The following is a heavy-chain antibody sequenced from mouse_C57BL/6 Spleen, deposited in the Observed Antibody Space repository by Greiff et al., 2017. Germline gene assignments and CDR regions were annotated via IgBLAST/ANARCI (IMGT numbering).Heavy chain of an antibody. CDR2: INPSNGGT. V-gene: IGHV1-53*01. CDR1: GYTFTSYW. D-gene: IGHD1-1*01. CDR3: ASYDLLLRCWCFAV. Sequence: QVQLQQPGTELVKPGASVKLSCKASGYTFTSYWMDWVKQRPGQGLEWIGNINPSNGGTNYNEKFKSKATLTVDKSSSTSYMQLCSLTSEDFAVCFSASYDLLLRCWCFAVWGTGTPVTVSS. J-gene: IGHJ1*03.